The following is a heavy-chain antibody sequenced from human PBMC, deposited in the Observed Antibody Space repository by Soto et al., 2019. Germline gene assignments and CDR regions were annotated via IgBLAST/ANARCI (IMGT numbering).Heavy chain of an antibody. CDR2: IYYSGST. J-gene: IGHJ4*02. D-gene: IGHD5-12*01. CDR1: GGSISSGGYY. CDR3: ARRLDGYNPFYYFDY. V-gene: IGHV4-31*03. Sequence: QVQLQESGPGLVKPSQTLSLTCTVSGGSISSGGYYWSWIRQHPGKGLEWIGYIYYSGSTYYNPSLKSRVTITVDTSKNQFSLKLSSVTAADTAVYYCARRLDGYNPFYYFDYWGQGTLVTVSS.